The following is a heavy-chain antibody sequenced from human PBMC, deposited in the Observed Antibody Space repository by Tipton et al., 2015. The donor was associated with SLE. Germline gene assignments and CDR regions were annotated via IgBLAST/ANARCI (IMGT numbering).Heavy chain of an antibody. V-gene: IGHV4-34*01. CDR3: ARCSTRHYYYYYMDV. Sequence: LSLTCAVYGGSFSGYYWSWIRQPPGKGLEWIGEINHSGSTNYNPSLKSRVTISVDTSKNQFSLKLSSVTAADTAVYYCARCSTRHYYYYYMDVWGKGTTVTVSS. CDR2: INHSGST. J-gene: IGHJ6*03. CDR1: GGSFSGYY. D-gene: IGHD2-2*01.